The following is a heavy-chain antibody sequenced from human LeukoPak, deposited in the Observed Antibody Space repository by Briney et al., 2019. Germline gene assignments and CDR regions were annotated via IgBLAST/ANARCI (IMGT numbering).Heavy chain of an antibody. D-gene: IGHD1-1*01. V-gene: IGHV3-21*01. CDR2: ISGDSTYI. J-gene: IGHJ4*02. Sequence: PGGSLRLSCAASGFTFASYSMNWVRQAPGKGLEWVSSISGDSTYIYNAGSVKGRFTISRDNAQASLYLQMISLRADDTAVYYCARVWGRLERQSDLDYWGQGTLVIVSS. CDR3: ARVWGRLERQSDLDY. CDR1: GFTFASYS.